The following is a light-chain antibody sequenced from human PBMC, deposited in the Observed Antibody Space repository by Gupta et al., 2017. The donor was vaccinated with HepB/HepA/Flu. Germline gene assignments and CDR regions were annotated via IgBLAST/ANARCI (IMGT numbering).Light chain of an antibody. V-gene: IGLV3-19*01. J-gene: IGLJ2*01. Sequence: SSELTQDPAVSVALGQTVRITCQGDSLRSYYASWYQQKPGQAPVLVIYGKNNRPSGIPDRFSGSSSGNTASFTITGAPEEDEADYYCNSRDSSGNHPFGGGTKLTVL. CDR1: SLRSYY. CDR2: GKN. CDR3: NSRDSSGNHP.